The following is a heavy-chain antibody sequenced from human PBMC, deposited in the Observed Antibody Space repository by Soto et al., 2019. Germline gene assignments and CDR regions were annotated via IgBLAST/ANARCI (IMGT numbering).Heavy chain of an antibody. CDR1: GFTFSSYG. D-gene: IGHD6-19*01. CDR3: AQYSTGWYSDY. Sequence: GGSLRLSCAASGFTFSSYGMHWVRQAPGKGLKWVEVIWYDGSNKYYADSVKGRFTNSRDNSKNTLYLQMNSLRGEDTAVYYCAQYSTGWYSDYWGQGTLVTVSS. CDR2: IWYDGSNK. V-gene: IGHV3-33*01. J-gene: IGHJ4*02.